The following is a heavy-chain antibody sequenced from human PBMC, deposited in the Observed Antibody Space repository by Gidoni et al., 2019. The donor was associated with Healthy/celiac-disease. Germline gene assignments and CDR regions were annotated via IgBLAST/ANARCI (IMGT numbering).Heavy chain of an antibody. Sequence: QVPLVQSGAAVKKPGSSVNVSCTASEVPFSSYAISWVRKAPGQGLEWMGGIIPIFGTANYAQKFQGRVTITADESTSTAYMELSSLRSEDTAVYYCALCRYSSSSVFDYLGQGTLVTVSS. D-gene: IGHD6-6*01. CDR2: IIPIFGTA. V-gene: IGHV1-69*01. CDR3: ALCRYSSSSVFDY. CDR1: EVPFSSYA. J-gene: IGHJ4*02.